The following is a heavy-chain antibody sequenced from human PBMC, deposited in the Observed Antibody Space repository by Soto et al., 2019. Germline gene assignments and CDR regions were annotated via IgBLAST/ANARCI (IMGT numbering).Heavy chain of an antibody. CDR3: ARGPRRRRNSAFDI. V-gene: IGHV4-34*01. CDR2: INHSGST. D-gene: IGHD2-21*01. CDR1: GGSFSGYY. J-gene: IGHJ3*02. Sequence: SETLSLTCAVYGGSFSGYYWSWIRQPPGKGLEWIGEINHSGSTNYNPSLKSRVTISVDTSKNQFSLKLSSVPAADTAVYYCARGPRRRRNSAFDIWGQGTMVTVSS.